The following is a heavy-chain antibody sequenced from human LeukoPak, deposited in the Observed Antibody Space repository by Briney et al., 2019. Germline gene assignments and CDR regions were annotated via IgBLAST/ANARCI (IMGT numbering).Heavy chain of an antibody. CDR2: INPSGGST. CDR1: GYTFTSYY. J-gene: IGHJ4*02. Sequence: ASVKVSCKASGYTFTSYYMHWVRQAPGQGLEWMGLINPSGGSTSYAQKFQGRVTMTRDTSTSTVYMELSSLRSEDTAVYYCARDVREAAAGTNPLHYWGQGTLVTVSS. V-gene: IGHV1-46*01. CDR3: ARDVREAAAGTNPLHY. D-gene: IGHD6-13*01.